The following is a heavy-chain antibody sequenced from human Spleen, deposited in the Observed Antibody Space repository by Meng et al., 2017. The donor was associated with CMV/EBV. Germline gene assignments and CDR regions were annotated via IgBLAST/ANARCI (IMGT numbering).Heavy chain of an antibody. D-gene: IGHD5-12*01. CDR2: ISGSGGNT. CDR3: AKDRVGGYASYGMDV. CDR1: GFTFSSYA. V-gene: IGHV3-23*01. Sequence: GESLKISCAASGFTFSSYAMSWVRQAPGKGLEWVSAISGSGGNTYYADSVKGRFTISRDNSKNTLYLQMNSLRAEDTAVYYCAKDRVGGYASYGMDVWGQGTTVTVSS. J-gene: IGHJ6*02.